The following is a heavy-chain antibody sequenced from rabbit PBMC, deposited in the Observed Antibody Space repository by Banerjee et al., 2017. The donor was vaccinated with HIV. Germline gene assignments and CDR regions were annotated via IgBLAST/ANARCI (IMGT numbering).Heavy chain of an antibody. Sequence: QSLEESGGDLVKPGASLTLTCTASGFDFSNYYWICWVRQAPGKGLEWIGCIYSDGGITYYANWAKGRFTISKPSSTTVTLQMTSLTAADTATYFCARGLLIGDLWGPGTLVTVS. CDR1: GFDFSNYYW. J-gene: IGHJ4*01. V-gene: IGHV1S40*01. D-gene: IGHD4-2*01. CDR2: IYSDGGIT. CDR3: ARGLLIGDL.